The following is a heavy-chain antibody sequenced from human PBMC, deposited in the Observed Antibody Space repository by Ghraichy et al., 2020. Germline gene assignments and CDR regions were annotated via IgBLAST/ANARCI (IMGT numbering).Heavy chain of an antibody. CDR3: AKILGRPGSIYGMDV. Sequence: SETLYLTCTVSGGSISSYYWTWIRQPPGKGLEWIGYIYYSGSTNYNPSLKSRVAISVDTSKNQFSLKLSSVTAADTAVYYCAKILGRPGSIYGMDVWGQGTTVTVSS. CDR1: GGSISSYY. V-gene: IGHV4-59*01. J-gene: IGHJ6*02. CDR2: IYYSGST. D-gene: IGHD7-27*01.